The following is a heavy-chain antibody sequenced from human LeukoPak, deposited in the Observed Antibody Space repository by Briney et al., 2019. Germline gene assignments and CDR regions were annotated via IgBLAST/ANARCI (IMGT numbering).Heavy chain of an antibody. CDR3: ASLGIAAAGTDPGDY. Sequence: PSETLSLTCAVSGGSISSSNWWSWVRQPPGKGLEWIGEIYHSGSTNYNPSLKSRVTISVDKSKNQFSLKLSSVTAADTAVYYCASLGIAAAGTDPGDYWGQGTLVTVSS. V-gene: IGHV4-4*02. CDR2: IYHSGST. D-gene: IGHD6-13*01. J-gene: IGHJ4*02. CDR1: GGSISSSNW.